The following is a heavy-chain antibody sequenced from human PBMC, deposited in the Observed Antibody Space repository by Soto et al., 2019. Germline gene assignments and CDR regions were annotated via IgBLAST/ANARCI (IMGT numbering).Heavy chain of an antibody. Sequence: QLQLQESGPGLVKPSETLSLSCTVSGGSISSSSYYWGWIRQPPGKGLEWIGTMYYSGGTYYNPSLRNRATMSENTSSNQFSLELSPVTAADTALYYCARDYNNYVFYYYGMDVWGQGTTVTVSS. CDR2: MYYSGGT. CDR3: ARDYNNYVFYYYGMDV. CDR1: GGSISSSSYY. J-gene: IGHJ6*02. D-gene: IGHD4-4*01. V-gene: IGHV4-39*02.